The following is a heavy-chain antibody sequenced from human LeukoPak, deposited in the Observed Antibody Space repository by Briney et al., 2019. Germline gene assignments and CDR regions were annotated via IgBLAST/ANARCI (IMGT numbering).Heavy chain of an antibody. V-gene: IGHV1-18*01. D-gene: IGHD6-19*01. J-gene: IGHJ4*02. CDR1: GYTFTKYG. CDR3: ARSGLDSGWSYSDY. CDR2: ISGYNGKT. Sequence: ASVKVSCKASGYTFTKYGFNWVRQAPGQGLEWMGWISGYNGKTDYAQKFQGRVTMTTDTSTTTAYMEVRSLRPDDTAVYYCARSGLDSGWSYSDYWGQGTLVTVSS.